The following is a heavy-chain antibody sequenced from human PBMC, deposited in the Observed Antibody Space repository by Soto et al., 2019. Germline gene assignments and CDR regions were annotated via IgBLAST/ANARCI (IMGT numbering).Heavy chain of an antibody. J-gene: IGHJ6*02. Sequence: SVKVSCKASGGTFSTHAIIWLRQAPGHGLEWMGGIIPISGTTYYTQKLQGRVTITADEPTSTAFMELSSLKSEDTAVFYCARGYCSGGNCYSGMDVWGQGTMVTVSS. CDR2: IIPISGTT. V-gene: IGHV1-69*13. CDR1: GGTFSTHA. CDR3: ARGYCSGGNCYSGMDV. D-gene: IGHD2-15*01.